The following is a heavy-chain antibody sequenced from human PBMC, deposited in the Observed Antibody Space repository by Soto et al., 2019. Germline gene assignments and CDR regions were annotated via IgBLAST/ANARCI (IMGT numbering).Heavy chain of an antibody. CDR3: AKMTSVTLRGYFDY. D-gene: IGHD4-17*01. CDR2: ISSSGGTT. J-gene: IGHJ4*02. V-gene: IGHV3-23*01. CDR1: GFSSFA. Sequence: EVQLLESGGGLVQPGGSLRLSCTTSGFSSFAMSWVRQAPGKGLEWVAGISSSGGTTIYADSVKGRFTLSRDNSRDTLVLQMNSLRAEDTAPYYCAKMTSVTLRGYFDYWGQGTLVTVSS.